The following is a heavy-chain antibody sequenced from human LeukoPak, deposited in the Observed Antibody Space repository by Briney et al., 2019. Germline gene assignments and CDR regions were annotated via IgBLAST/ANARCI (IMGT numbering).Heavy chain of an antibody. V-gene: IGHV3-23*01. CDR1: GFTFSSYA. CDR2: ISGSGGST. Sequence: GGSLRLSCAASGFTFSSYAMSWARQAPGKGLEWVSAISGSGGSTYYADSVKGRFTISRNNSKNTLYLQMNSLRAEDTAVYYCAKDDTAMVTGDYWGQGTLVTVSS. J-gene: IGHJ4*02. D-gene: IGHD5-18*01. CDR3: AKDDTAMVTGDY.